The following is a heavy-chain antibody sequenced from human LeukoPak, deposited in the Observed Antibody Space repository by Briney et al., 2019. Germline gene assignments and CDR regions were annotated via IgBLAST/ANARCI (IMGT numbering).Heavy chain of an antibody. D-gene: IGHD5-24*01. J-gene: IGHJ4*02. CDR2: ITYDGSEQ. Sequence: PGGSLRLSCAAPGFTFSTYGMSWVRQASGKGLEWLANITYDGSEQYYVGSVKGRFTISRDNSKNSLFLQMNSLRAEDTAVYYCARVPQGVRDGYNTIDCWGQGSMVTVCS. CDR3: ARVPQGVRDGYNTIDC. V-gene: IGHV3-7*04. CDR1: GFTFSTYG.